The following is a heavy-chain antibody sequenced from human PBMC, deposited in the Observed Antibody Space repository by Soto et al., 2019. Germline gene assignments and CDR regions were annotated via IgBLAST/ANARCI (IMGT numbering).Heavy chain of an antibody. J-gene: IGHJ4*02. CDR3: ARFRAEYYFDY. Sequence: PSETLSLTCAVYGGSFSGYYWSWIRQPPGKGLEWIGEINHSGSTNYNPSLKSRVTISVDTSKNQFSLKLSSVAAADTAVYYCARFRAEYYFDYWGQGTLVTVSS. CDR2: INHSGST. D-gene: IGHD3-10*01. V-gene: IGHV4-34*01. CDR1: GGSFSGYY.